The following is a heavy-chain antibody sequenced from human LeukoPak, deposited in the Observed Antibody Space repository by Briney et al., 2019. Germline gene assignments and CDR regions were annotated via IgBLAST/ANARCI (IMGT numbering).Heavy chain of an antibody. CDR2: VYYTGST. V-gene: IGHV4-59*08. J-gene: IGHJ4*02. CDR3: ARHFAYSRSSYFDY. CDR1: GGSVSNYY. Sequence: SETLSLTCSVSGGSVSNYYWSWVRQPPGKGLEWIGYVYYTGSTNYNPSLKSRVTMFEDKSKNQFSLRLYSVNVADTAVYYCARHFAYSRSSYFDYWGQGSLVTVSS. D-gene: IGHD6-6*01.